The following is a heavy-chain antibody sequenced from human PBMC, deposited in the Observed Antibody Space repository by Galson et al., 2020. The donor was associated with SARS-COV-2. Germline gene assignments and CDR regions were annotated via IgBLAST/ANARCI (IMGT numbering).Heavy chain of an antibody. J-gene: IGHJ3*02. D-gene: IGHD4-17*01. CDR3: AGRNLYGAFDI. Sequence: GGSLRLSCAASGFTFSSYDMHWVRQATGKGLEWVSGIGTAGDTHYPGSVKGRFTISRENAKNSLYLQMNSLRAGDTAVYYCAGRNLYGAFDIWGQGTVVNVSS. CDR2: IGTAGDT. V-gene: IGHV3-13*04. CDR1: GFTFSSYD.